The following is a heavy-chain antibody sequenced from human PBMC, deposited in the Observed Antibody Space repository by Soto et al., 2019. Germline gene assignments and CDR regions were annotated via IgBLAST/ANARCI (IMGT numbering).Heavy chain of an antibody. D-gene: IGHD4-4*01. V-gene: IGHV4-34*01. CDR1: GGSFSGYY. J-gene: IGHJ4*02. CDR2: INHSGST. Sequence: SETLSLTCAVYGGSFSGYYWTWIRQPPGTGLEWIGEINHSGSTNYNPSLKSRVTISVDTSKNQFSLKLTSVTAADTAVYYCTTDRHYSPIDCWGQGTLVTVSS. CDR3: TTDRHYSPIDC.